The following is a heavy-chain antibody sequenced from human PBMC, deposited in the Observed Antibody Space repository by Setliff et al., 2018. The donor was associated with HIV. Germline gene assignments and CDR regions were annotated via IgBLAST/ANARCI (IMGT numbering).Heavy chain of an antibody. D-gene: IGHD5-18*01. J-gene: IGHJ4*02. CDR3: ARAAGWVDTEMIKY. Sequence: ASVMVSCKASGYTFSNNGISWIRQAPGQGLEWVGWISASKGYTSYPQKFRGRVTMTTDTSTSTAYMELRSPRSDDTAVYYCARAAGWVDTEMIKYWGQGTLVTVSS. V-gene: IGHV1-18*01. CDR2: ISASKGYT. CDR1: GYTFSNNG.